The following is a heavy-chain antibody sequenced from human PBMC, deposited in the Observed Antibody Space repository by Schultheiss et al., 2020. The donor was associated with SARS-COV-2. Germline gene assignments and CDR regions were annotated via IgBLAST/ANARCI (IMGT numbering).Heavy chain of an antibody. CDR1: GDSISNSNW. Sequence: SETLSLTCAVSGDSISNSNWWSWVRQSPGKGLEWIGEVYHSGSTNYNPSLKSRVTISLDKSKNQFSVSLRSVTAADTAVYFCARTDWVFDCWGQGTLVTVSS. D-gene: IGHD3-9*01. CDR3: ARTDWVFDC. CDR2: VYHSGST. J-gene: IGHJ4*02. V-gene: IGHV4-4*02.